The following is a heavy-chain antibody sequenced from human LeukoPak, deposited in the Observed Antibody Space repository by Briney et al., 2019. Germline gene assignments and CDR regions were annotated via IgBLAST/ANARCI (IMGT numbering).Heavy chain of an antibody. Sequence: GGSLRLSCAASGFTFSNYAMHWVRQAPRKGLDWVAFISNDGSNKYYADSVKGRFTISRDNSKNTLSLQMNSLRAEDTAVYYCAKDKGIYCSSIDCSPGMDVWGQGTTVTVSS. CDR2: ISNDGSNK. D-gene: IGHD2-2*01. J-gene: IGHJ6*02. V-gene: IGHV3-30*18. CDR1: GFTFSNYA. CDR3: AKDKGIYCSSIDCSPGMDV.